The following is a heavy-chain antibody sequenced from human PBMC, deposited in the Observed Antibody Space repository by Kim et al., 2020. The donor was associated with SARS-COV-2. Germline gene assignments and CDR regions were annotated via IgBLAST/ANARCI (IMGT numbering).Heavy chain of an antibody. V-gene: IGHV4-59*01. CDR3: ARLNYDYVWGSYVD. Sequence: NPSLKSRVTISVDTSKNQFSLKLSSVTAADTAMYYCARLNYDYVWGSYVDWGQGTLVTVSS. D-gene: IGHD3-16*01. J-gene: IGHJ4*02.